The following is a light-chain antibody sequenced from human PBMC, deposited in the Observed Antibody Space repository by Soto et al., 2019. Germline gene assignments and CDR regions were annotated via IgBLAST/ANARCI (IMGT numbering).Light chain of an antibody. Sequence: EVVMTQSPDTLSVSPGDGATLSCRASQNVHSDLAWYQQKPGQAPRLVIYDTSTRATDIPVRFTGGGSGTEFTLTISSLKSEDFAAYYCQQYNNWPLTFGGGTKVEIK. CDR1: QNVHSD. CDR3: QQYNNWPLT. J-gene: IGKJ4*01. V-gene: IGKV3-15*01. CDR2: DTS.